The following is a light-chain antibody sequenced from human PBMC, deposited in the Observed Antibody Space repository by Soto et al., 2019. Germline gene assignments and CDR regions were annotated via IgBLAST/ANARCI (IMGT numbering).Light chain of an antibody. CDR1: SSNIGSKT. CDR3: AAWDDSRNGVV. J-gene: IGLJ2*01. CDR2: SNT. V-gene: IGLV1-44*01. Sequence: QSVLTQPPSASGTPGQRVTISCSGSSSNIGSKTVNWYQQLPGTAPKLLIYSNTQRPSGVPDLFSGSKSGTSASLAISGLQSEDEADYYCAAWDDSRNGVVFGGGTELTVL.